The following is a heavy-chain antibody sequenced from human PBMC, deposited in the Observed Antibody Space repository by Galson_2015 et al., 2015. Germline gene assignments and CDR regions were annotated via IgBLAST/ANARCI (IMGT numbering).Heavy chain of an antibody. Sequence: SVNVSCKASGYTFTSYGINWVRQAPGQGLEWMGWISGYKGNTNYAQKLQGRVTMTADTSTSTAYMELRSLRSDDTAVYYCARDHTANFWSDYFYYGMDVWGQGTTVTVSS. CDR3: ARDHTANFWSDYFYYGMDV. CDR2: ISGYKGNT. J-gene: IGHJ6*02. V-gene: IGHV1-18*01. D-gene: IGHD3-3*01. CDR1: GYTFTSYG.